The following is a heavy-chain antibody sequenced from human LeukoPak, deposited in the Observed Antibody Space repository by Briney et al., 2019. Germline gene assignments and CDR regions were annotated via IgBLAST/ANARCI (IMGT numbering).Heavy chain of an antibody. J-gene: IGHJ4*02. CDR2: INGDDDK. CDR3: ARIRQPSSSWYVTDY. Sequence: KSGPTLVNPTQTLTLTCTFSGFSLSTSGVCVSWIRQPPGKALEWLARINGDDDKYYNTSLRTRLTISEDTSKNQVVLTMTNMDPVDTATYYCARIRQPSSSWYVTDYWGQGTLVTVSS. CDR1: GFSLSTSGVC. V-gene: IGHV2-70*11. D-gene: IGHD6-13*01.